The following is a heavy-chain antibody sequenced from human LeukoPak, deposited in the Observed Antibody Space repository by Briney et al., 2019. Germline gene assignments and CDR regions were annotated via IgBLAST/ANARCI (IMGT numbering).Heavy chain of an antibody. CDR2: MNPNSGNT. D-gene: IGHD1/OR15-1a*01. V-gene: IGHV1-8*01. Sequence: ASVKVSCKASGYTFTSYDINWVRQATGQGLEWMGWMNPNSGNTGYAQKFQGRVTITADESTSTAYMELSSLRSEDTAVYYCARDLGTVMNDYWGQGTLVTVSS. J-gene: IGHJ4*02. CDR1: GYTFTSYD. CDR3: ARDLGTVMNDY.